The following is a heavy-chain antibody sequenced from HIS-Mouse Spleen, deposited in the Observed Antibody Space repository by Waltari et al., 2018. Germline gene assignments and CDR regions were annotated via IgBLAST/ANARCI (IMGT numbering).Heavy chain of an antibody. Sequence: QLQLQESGPGLVKPSETLSLTCTVSGGSISSSSYYRGWIRPPPGKGLECIGSIYYSGSTYYNPSLKSRVTISVDTSKNQFSLKLSSVTAADTAVYYCARAPTGFLEWFDAFDIWGQGTMVTVSS. CDR3: ARAPTGFLEWFDAFDI. D-gene: IGHD3-3*01. V-gene: IGHV4-39*07. J-gene: IGHJ3*02. CDR2: IYYSGST. CDR1: GGSISSSSYY.